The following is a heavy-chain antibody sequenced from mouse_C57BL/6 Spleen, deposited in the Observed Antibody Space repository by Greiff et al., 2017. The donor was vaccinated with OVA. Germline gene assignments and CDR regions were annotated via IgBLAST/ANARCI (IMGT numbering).Heavy chain of an antibody. CDR3: AREGD. CDR1: GYSITSGYY. CDR2: ISYDGSN. J-gene: IGHJ2*01. Sequence: DVQLQESGPGLVKPSQSLSLTCSVTGYSITSGYYWNWIRQFPGNKLEWMGYISYDGSNNYNPSLKNRISITRDTSKNQFFLKLNSVTTEDTATYYCAREGDWGQGTTLTVSS. V-gene: IGHV3-6*01.